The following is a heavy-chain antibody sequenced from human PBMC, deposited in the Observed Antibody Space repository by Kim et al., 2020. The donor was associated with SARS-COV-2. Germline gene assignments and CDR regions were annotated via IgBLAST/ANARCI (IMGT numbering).Heavy chain of an antibody. Sequence: ASVKVSCKASGYTFTSYGISWVRQAPGQGLEWMGWISAYNGNTNYAQKLQGRVTMTTDTSTSTAYMELRSLRSDDTAVYYCARVCRGGSCYWSPNYYYYGMDVWGQGTTVTVSS. CDR3: ARVCRGGSCYWSPNYYYYGMDV. V-gene: IGHV1-18*01. J-gene: IGHJ6*02. D-gene: IGHD2-15*01. CDR2: ISAYNGNT. CDR1: GYTFTSYG.